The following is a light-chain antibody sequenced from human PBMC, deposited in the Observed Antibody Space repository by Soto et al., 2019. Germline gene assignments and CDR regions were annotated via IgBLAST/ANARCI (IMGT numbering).Light chain of an antibody. V-gene: IGLV2-14*01. J-gene: IGLJ1*01. CDR2: EVN. CDR3: SCLSTTSTPIV. CDR1: SSDIGLYNY. Sequence: QSVLSQPASMSGSPGQSITIPCTGASSDIGLYNYVSWYQHHPGKAPKLLISEVNIRPSGLSDRFSASKTGNAASLTISGLQPEDEAFYYCSCLSTTSTPIVFXTGTKVTVL.